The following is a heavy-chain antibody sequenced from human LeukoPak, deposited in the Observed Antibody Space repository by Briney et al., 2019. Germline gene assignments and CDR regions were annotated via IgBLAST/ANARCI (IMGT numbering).Heavy chain of an antibody. Sequence: GGSLRLPCEGSGLTFSHYGVSWVRQAPGKGLEWISGIRGRGNRTYYVDSVKGRYSLSRDNSKNTVYLQMNSLRGEDTAVYFCAKASRAGVAGSWFDYWGQGTLVTVSS. CDR1: GLTFSHYG. J-gene: IGHJ4*02. D-gene: IGHD6-19*01. CDR3: AKASRAGVAGSWFDY. V-gene: IGHV3-23*01. CDR2: IRGRGNRT.